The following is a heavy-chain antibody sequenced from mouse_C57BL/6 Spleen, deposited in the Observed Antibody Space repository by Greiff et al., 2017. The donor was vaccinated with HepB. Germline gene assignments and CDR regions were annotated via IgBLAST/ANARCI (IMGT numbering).Heavy chain of an antibody. D-gene: IGHD1-1*01. CDR2: ISDGGSYT. J-gene: IGHJ1*03. Sequence: EVMLVESGGGLVKPGGSLKLSCAASGFTFSSYAMSWVRQTPEKRLEWVATISDGGSYTYYPDNVKGRFTISRDNAKNNLYLQMSHLKSEDTAMYYCARDAHYGSSSYFDVWGTGTTVTVSS. V-gene: IGHV5-4*01. CDR1: GFTFSSYA. CDR3: ARDAHYGSSSYFDV.